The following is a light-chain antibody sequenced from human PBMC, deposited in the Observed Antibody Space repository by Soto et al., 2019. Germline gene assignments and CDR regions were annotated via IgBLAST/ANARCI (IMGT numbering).Light chain of an antibody. CDR2: EVS. CDR1: SSDVGGYNR. V-gene: IGLV2-18*02. Sequence: QSVLTQPPSVSGSPGQSVTISCTGTSSDVGGYNRVSWYRQPPGTAPKLMIYEVSSRPSGVPDRFSGSKSGNTASLTISGLQAEDEADYYCSSYTSSSTYVFGTGTKVTV. J-gene: IGLJ1*01. CDR3: SSYTSSSTYV.